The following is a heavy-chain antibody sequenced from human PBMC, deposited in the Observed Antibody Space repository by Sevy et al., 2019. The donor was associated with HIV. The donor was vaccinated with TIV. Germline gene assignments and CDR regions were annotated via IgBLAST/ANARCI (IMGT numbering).Heavy chain of an antibody. CDR3: ARDDPVMNAFDI. D-gene: IGHD3-16*01. Sequence: SETLSLTCTVSGGSVSSGSYYWSWIRQPPGKGLAWIGYIYYSGSTNYNPSLKSLVTISLDTSKDHFSLKMTSVTTADTAVYYCARDDPVMNAFDIWGQGTMVTVSS. CDR1: GGSVSSGSYY. J-gene: IGHJ3*02. CDR2: IYYSGST. V-gene: IGHV4-61*03.